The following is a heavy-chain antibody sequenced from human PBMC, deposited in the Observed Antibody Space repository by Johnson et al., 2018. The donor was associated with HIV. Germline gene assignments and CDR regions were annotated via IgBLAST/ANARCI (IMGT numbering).Heavy chain of an antibody. CDR2: TRNKANSYTT. CDR3: ARDSSGYSGFDV. Sequence: VQLVESGGGLVQPGGSLRLSCAASGFTFSDHYMDWVRQAPGKGLEWVGRTRNKANSYTTEYAASVKGRFTISRDDSKNSLYLHMNSLKTEDTAVYYCARDSSGYSGFDVWCQGTIVTVSS. CDR1: GFTFSDHY. D-gene: IGHD3-22*01. J-gene: IGHJ3*01. V-gene: IGHV3-72*01.